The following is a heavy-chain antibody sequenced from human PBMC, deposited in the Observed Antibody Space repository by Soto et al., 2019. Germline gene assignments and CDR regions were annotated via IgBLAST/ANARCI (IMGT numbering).Heavy chain of an antibody. CDR3: ARAAYFKYPASSFDY. V-gene: IGHV3-64*01. CDR1: GFTFSNYE. J-gene: IGHJ4*02. D-gene: IGHD3-9*01. Sequence: GGSLRLSCAASGFTFSNYEMHWVRQAPGKGLEYVSGISNNGANTDYANSVKGRFTISRDNSKNTLYLQMSSLRAEDTAVYYCARAAYFKYPASSFDYWGQGTLVTVSS. CDR2: ISNNGANT.